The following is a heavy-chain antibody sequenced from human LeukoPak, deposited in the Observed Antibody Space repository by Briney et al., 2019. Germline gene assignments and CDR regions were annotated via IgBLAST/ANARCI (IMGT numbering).Heavy chain of an antibody. D-gene: IGHD2-21*01. CDR2: ITPMLGST. Sequence: SVKVSCKASGDTFSNYVISWFRQAPGQRPEWMGGITPMLGSTYFTQKFQGRVTFTADDSTTTAYMELSSLKFEDTAVYYCARDDPDVVVIPGAADVWGQGTLVTVSS. CDR3: ARDDPDVVVIPGAADV. V-gene: IGHV1-69*13. J-gene: IGHJ3*01. CDR1: GDTFSNYV.